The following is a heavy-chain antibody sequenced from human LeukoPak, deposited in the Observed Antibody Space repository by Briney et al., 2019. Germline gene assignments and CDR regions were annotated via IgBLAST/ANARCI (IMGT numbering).Heavy chain of an antibody. V-gene: IGHV1-2*06. J-gene: IGHJ3*02. CDR3: ARVGDGLNDGFDI. D-gene: IGHD5-24*01. Sequence: ASVKVSCKASGYTFTGYYMSWLRQAPGQGLEWMGRINPNTGDTNYAQNFQGSVTMTRDTSITTVYMELSRLRSDDTAVYYCARVGDGLNDGFDILGQGTMVTVSS. CDR1: GYTFTGYY. CDR2: INPNTGDT.